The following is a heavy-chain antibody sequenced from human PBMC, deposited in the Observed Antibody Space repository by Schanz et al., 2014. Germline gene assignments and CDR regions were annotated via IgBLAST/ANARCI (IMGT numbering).Heavy chain of an antibody. CDR1: GFTFDNYA. CDR3: AREIPAGGHFDY. V-gene: IGHV3-9*01. CDR2: ISWNSGSV. D-gene: IGHD2-15*01. J-gene: IGHJ4*02. Sequence: EVQLVESGGGLVQPGRSLRLSCAASGFTFDNYAMHWVRQAPGKGLEWVSSISWNSGSVAYADSVKGRFTISRDDAKNSLYLQMNSLRAEDTSMFYCAREIPAGGHFDYWGQGTLVSVSS.